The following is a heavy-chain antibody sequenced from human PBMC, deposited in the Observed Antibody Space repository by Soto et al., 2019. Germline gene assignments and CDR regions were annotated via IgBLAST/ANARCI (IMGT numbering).Heavy chain of an antibody. CDR3: ARRKGDTVTTFDP. D-gene: IGHD4-17*01. CDR1: GGSISSSSYY. V-gene: IGHV4-39*01. J-gene: IGHJ5*02. Sequence: SETLSLTCTVSGGSISSSSYYWGWIRQPPGKGLEWIGSIYYSGSTYYNPSLKSRVTISVDTSKNQFSLKLSSVTAADTAVYYCARRKGDTVTTFDPWGQGTLVTVSS. CDR2: IYYSGST.